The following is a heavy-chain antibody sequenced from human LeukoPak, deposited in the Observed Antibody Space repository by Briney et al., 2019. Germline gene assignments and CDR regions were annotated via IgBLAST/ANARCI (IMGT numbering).Heavy chain of an antibody. D-gene: IGHD5-24*01. V-gene: IGHV3-73*01. Sequence: PGGSLRLSCAASGFTFSGSAMHWVRQASGKGLECVGRIRSKANSYATAYAASVKGRFTISRDDSKNTAYLQMNSLKTEDTAVYYCTRHPGDGYNRDYWGQGTLVTVSS. CDR1: GFTFSGSA. CDR3: TRHPGDGYNRDY. CDR2: IRSKANSYAT. J-gene: IGHJ4*02.